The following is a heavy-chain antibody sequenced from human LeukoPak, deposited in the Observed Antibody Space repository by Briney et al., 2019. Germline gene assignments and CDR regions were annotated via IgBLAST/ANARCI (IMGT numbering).Heavy chain of an antibody. Sequence: GGSLRLSCAASGFTFSSYSMNWVRQAPGKGLEWVSSISSSSRYIYYADSVKGGFTISRDNAKNSLYLQMTSLRAEDTAVYYCARDGRGDTAMVFDYWGQGTLVTVSS. D-gene: IGHD5-18*01. V-gene: IGHV3-21*01. CDR1: GFTFSSYS. CDR3: ARDGRGDTAMVFDY. CDR2: ISSSSRYI. J-gene: IGHJ4*02.